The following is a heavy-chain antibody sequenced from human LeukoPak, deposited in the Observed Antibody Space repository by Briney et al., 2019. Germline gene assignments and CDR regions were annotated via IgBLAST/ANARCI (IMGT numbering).Heavy chain of an antibody. CDR2: FTADGSST. CDR3: ARAQMGTPTDC. D-gene: IGHD1-14*01. V-gene: IGHV3-74*01. Sequence: TGGSLRLSCAASGFTLSDYAMYWVRQAPGKGLLWVSRFTADGSSTIYADSVMGRFTVSRDIAKNTLYLQMCSLRAEDTAVYYCARAQMGTPTDCWGQGTLVTVSS. J-gene: IGHJ4*02. CDR1: GFTLSDYA.